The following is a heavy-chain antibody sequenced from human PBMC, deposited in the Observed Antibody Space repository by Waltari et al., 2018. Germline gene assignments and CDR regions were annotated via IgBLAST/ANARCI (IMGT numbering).Heavy chain of an antibody. Sequence: QLQLQESGPGLVKPSETLSLTCPVSGGSISSRSYYWGWIRQPPGKGLEWIGSIYYSGSTYYNPSLKSRGTISVDTSKNQFSLKLSSVTAADTAVYYCARGIAAAGTGIDAFDIWGQGTMVTVSS. CDR2: IYYSGST. CDR1: GGSISSRSYY. CDR3: ARGIAAAGTGIDAFDI. D-gene: IGHD6-13*01. J-gene: IGHJ3*02. V-gene: IGHV4-39*07.